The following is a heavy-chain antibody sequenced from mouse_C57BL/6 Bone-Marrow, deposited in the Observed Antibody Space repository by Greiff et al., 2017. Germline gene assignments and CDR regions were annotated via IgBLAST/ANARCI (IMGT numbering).Heavy chain of an antibody. D-gene: IGHD2-5*01. V-gene: IGHV1-55*01. CDR1: GYTFTRYW. J-gene: IGHJ1*03. Sequence: VKLQQPGAELAKPGASVKMSCKASGYTFTRYWITWVKQRPGQGLEWIGDIYPGSGSTNYNEKFKSKATLTVDTSSSTAYMQLSSLTSEDSAVYYCARPYYSNYWYFDVWGTGTTVTVSS. CDR2: IYPGSGST. CDR3: ARPYYSNYWYFDV.